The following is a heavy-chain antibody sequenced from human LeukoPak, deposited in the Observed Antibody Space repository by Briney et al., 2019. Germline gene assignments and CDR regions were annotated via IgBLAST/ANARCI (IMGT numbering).Heavy chain of an antibody. J-gene: IGHJ1*01. CDR2: MNPNSGNT. Sequence: GASVKVSCKASGYTFTSYDINWVRQATGQGLEWMGWMNPNSGNTGYAQKFQGRVTMTRNTSISTAYMELSSLRSGDTAVYYCARGSSTYYDFWSGYYTGMEYFQHWGQGTLVTVSS. D-gene: IGHD3-3*01. CDR1: GYTFTSYD. CDR3: ARGSSTYYDFWSGYYTGMEYFQH. V-gene: IGHV1-8*01.